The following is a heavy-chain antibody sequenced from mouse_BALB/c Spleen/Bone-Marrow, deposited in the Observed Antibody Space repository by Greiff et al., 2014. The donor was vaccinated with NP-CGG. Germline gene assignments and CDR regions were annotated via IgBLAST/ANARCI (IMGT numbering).Heavy chain of an antibody. V-gene: IGHV1-54*01. D-gene: IGHD2-13*01. CDR1: GFAFNDSL. CDR3: ARRDYSFAY. Sequence: QVQLKQSGAELVKPGASVKVSCKASGFAFNDSLIHWVKQRPGQGLEWVGVIDPGSGGTNYNEKFKGKATLTADKSSSTAYMQLSSLTSDDSAVYFCARRDYSFAYWGQGTLVTVSS. J-gene: IGHJ3*01. CDR2: IDPGSGGT.